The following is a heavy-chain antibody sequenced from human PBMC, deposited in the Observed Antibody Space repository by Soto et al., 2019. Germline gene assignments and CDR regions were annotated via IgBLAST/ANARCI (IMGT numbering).Heavy chain of an antibody. CDR2: INYSGST. J-gene: IGHJ6*02. Sequence: QVQLQESGPGLVKPSQTLSLSCTLSGDSISSGNYYWGWIRHSPGKGLEWIAYINYSGSTYWNQSLRGRITMSVDTWKNQFSLKLRSVTAADTAVYCCARVPPGSGTYFNYYYVMDVWGQGTTVTVSS. D-gene: IGHD3-10*01. CDR1: GDSISSGNYY. CDR3: ARVPPGSGTYFNYYYVMDV. V-gene: IGHV4-30-4*01.